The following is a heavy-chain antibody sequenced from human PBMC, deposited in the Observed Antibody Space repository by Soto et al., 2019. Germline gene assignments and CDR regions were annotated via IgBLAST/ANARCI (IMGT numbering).Heavy chain of an antibody. D-gene: IGHD3-16*01. CDR1: GDSVSSVDYY. J-gene: IGHJ5*02. V-gene: IGHV4-61*08. Sequence: SETLSLTCTVSGDSVSSVDYYWTWIRQPPGKGLEWVGHIYFSGRTNYIPSLESRVTISLDTSKNQFSLKLTSVTAADTAVYYCARVPIDTYMLYWSEPWGQRTLVTVSS. CDR2: IYFSGRT. CDR3: ARVPIDTYMLYWSEP.